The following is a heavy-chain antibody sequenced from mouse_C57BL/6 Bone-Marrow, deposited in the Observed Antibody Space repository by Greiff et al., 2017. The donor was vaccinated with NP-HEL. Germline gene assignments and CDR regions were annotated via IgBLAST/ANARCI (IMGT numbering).Heavy chain of an antibody. CDR1: GYTFTDYE. J-gene: IGHJ4*01. CDR2: IDPETGGT. V-gene: IGHV1-15*01. CDR3: TREGYYGSSLSYAMDY. Sequence: QVQLQQSGAELVRPGASVTLSCKASGYTFTDYEMHWVKQTPVHGLEWIGAIDPETGGTAYNQKFKGKAILTADKSSSTAYMERRSLTSEDSAVYYCTREGYYGSSLSYAMDYWGEGTSVTVSS. D-gene: IGHD1-1*01.